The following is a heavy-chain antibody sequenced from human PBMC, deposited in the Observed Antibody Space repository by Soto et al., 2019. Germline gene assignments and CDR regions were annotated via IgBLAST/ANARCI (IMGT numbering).Heavy chain of an antibody. CDR2: IYYSGST. J-gene: IGHJ4*02. D-gene: IGHD3-22*01. Sequence: SETLSLTCTVSGGSISSSSYYWGWIRQPPGKGLEWIGSIYYSGSTYYNPSLKSRVTISVDTSKNQFSLKLSSVTAADTAVYYCARHATYYYDSSGSNGLFDYWGQGTLVTVS. CDR1: GGSISSSSYY. CDR3: ARHATYYYDSSGSNGLFDY. V-gene: IGHV4-39*01.